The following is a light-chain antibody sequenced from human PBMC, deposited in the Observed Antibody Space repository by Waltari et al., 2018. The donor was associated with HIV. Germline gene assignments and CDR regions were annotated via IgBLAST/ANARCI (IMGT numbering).Light chain of an antibody. V-gene: IGKV1-8*01. CDR3: QQYYNYPRT. CDR1: QGISSY. Sequence: AIRMTQSPSPFSASTGDRVTITCRASQGISSYLAWYQQKPGKAPKLLIYGASTLQSGVPARFSGSGSGTDFTLTISCLQSEDFATYYCQQYYNYPRTFGQGTKLEIK. J-gene: IGKJ2*01. CDR2: GAS.